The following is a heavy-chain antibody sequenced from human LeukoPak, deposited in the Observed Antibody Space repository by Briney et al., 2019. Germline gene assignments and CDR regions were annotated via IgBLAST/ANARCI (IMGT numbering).Heavy chain of an antibody. CDR1: GFTFSSYW. V-gene: IGHV3-7*01. D-gene: IGHD1-1*01. CDR3: ARGGGGLNWNAEDGRIDY. J-gene: IGHJ4*02. Sequence: GGSLRLSCAASGFTFSSYWMTWVRQAPGKGLEWVAHIKQDGSEKYYVDSVKGRFTISRDNAKNSLYLQMNSLRAEDTAVYYCARGGGGLNWNAEDGRIDYWGQGTLVTVSS. CDR2: IKQDGSEK.